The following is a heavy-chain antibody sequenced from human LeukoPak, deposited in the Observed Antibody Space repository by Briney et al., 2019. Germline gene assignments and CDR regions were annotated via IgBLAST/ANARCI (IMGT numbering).Heavy chain of an antibody. V-gene: IGHV1-18*01. CDR1: GYTFTSYD. D-gene: IGHD3-3*01. J-gene: IGHJ4*02. CDR2: ISASTGHT. Sequence: ASVKVSCKASGYTFTSYDINWVRQATGQGLEWMGWISASTGHTEYAQKFQGRVTMTTDTSTSTVYMDLKSLGSDDTAVYYCARDSKNTMTASGYWGQGTLVIVSS. CDR3: ARDSKNTMTASGY.